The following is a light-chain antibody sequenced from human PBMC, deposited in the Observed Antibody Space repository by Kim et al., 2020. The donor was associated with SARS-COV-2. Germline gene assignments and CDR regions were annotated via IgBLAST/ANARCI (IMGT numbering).Light chain of an antibody. V-gene: IGKV3-11*01. CDR1: QGVSTY. CDR3: QQRSNWPLT. J-gene: IGKJ4*01. CDR2: DAS. Sequence: LTSGERATLACRASQGVSTYLAWYQQKPGQAPRLLIYDASNRATGIPARFSGSGSGTDFTLTISSLEPEDFAVYYCQQRSNWPLTFGGGTKVDIK.